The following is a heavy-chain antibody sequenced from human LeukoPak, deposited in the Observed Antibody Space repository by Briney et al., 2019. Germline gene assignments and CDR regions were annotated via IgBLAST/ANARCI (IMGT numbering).Heavy chain of an antibody. J-gene: IGHJ4*02. V-gene: IGHV4-31*03. D-gene: IGHD3-22*01. CDR1: GGSISSGGYY. Sequence: SETLSLTCTVSGGSISSGGYYWSWIRQHPGKGLEWIGYIYYSGSTYYNPSLKSRVTISVDTSKNQFSLKLSSVTAADTAVYYCARNRPSNYYDSSGYPDYWGQGTLVTVSS. CDR2: IYYSGST. CDR3: ARNRPSNYYDSSGYPDY.